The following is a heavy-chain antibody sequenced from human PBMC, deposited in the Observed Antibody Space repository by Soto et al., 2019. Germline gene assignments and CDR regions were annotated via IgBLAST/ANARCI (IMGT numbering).Heavy chain of an antibody. CDR2: ISGSGGST. CDR3: AKDFLPAGVTSYYYYMDV. CDR1: GFTFSSYA. J-gene: IGHJ6*03. V-gene: IGHV3-23*01. Sequence: GGSLRLSCAASGFTFSSYAMSWVRQAPGKGLEWVSAISGSGGSTYYADSVKGRFTISRDNSKNTLYLQMNSLRAEDTAVYYCAKDFLPAGVTSYYYYMDVWGKGTTVTVSS. D-gene: IGHD4-17*01.